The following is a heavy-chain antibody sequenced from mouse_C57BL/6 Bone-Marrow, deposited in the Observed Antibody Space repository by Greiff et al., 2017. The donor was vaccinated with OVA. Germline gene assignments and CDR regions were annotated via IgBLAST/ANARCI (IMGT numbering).Heavy chain of an antibody. D-gene: IGHD2-4*01. Sequence: VQLQQSGPGLVQPSQSLSIPCPVSGFSLTSYGVHWVRQSPGKGRGWLGGIWSGGSTDYNAAFISRLSISKDNSKSQVFFKMNSLQADDTAIYYCAGIYYDYDGAWFAYWGQGTLVTVSA. CDR3: AGIYYDYDGAWFAY. V-gene: IGHV2-2*01. CDR2: IWSGGST. J-gene: IGHJ3*01. CDR1: GFSLTSYG.